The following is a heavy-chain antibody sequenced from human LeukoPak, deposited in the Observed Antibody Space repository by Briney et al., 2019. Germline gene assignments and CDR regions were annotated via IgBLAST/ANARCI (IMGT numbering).Heavy chain of an antibody. J-gene: IGHJ3*02. CDR1: GYTLTELS. Sequence: ASVKVSCKVSGYTLTELSMHWVRQAPGKGLEWLGGLHPEDGEAIYAQTSQGRVTMTEDTSTDTAYMELSSLRSEDTAVYYCATRNFGDYGAFDIWGQGTMVTVSS. V-gene: IGHV1-24*01. CDR3: ATRNFGDYGAFDI. CDR2: LHPEDGEA. D-gene: IGHD4-17*01.